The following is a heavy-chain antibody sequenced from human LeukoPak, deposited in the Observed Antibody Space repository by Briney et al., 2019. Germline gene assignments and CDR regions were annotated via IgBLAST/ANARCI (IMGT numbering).Heavy chain of an antibody. CDR2: ISYDGSNK. CDR1: GFTFSSYG. CDR3: AKEDDPNHNIVVVPAATALN. D-gene: IGHD2-2*01. Sequence: GGSLRLSCAASGFTFSSYGMHWVRQAPGKGLEWVAVISYDGSNKYYADSAKGRFTISRDNSKNTLYLQMNSLRAEDTAVYYCAKEDDPNHNIVVVPAATALNWGQGTLVTVSS. V-gene: IGHV3-30*18. J-gene: IGHJ4*02.